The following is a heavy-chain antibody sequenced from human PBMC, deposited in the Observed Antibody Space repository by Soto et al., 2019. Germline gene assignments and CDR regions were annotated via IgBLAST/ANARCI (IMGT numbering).Heavy chain of an antibody. D-gene: IGHD3-3*01. J-gene: IGHJ4*02. CDR2: IYWDDDK. CDR1: GFSLTTSGVC. V-gene: IGHV2-5*02. Sequence: GPAHVKPRPTLTLTCTFSGFSLTTSGVCVGWIRQSPGRAPEWLALIYWDDDKRYSPSLKSRLTITKDASKKQVVLTMADLDPADTATYDCAHRVLRTVFGLVTTTAIYFDFWGQGTPVAVSS. CDR3: AHRVLRTVFGLVTTTAIYFDF.